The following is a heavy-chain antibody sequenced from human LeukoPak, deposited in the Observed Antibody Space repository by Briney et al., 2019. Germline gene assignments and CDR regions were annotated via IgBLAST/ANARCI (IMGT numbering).Heavy chain of an antibody. J-gene: IGHJ6*03. Sequence: ASVKVSCKASGYTFTSYGIRWVRQAPGQGLEWMGWISAYNGNTNYAQKLQGRVTMTTDTSTSTAYMELRSLRSDDTAVYYCVRVGNTYYDILTGFYYYYYMDVWGKGATVTVSS. D-gene: IGHD3-9*01. CDR2: ISAYNGNT. V-gene: IGHV1-18*01. CDR1: GYTFTSYG. CDR3: VRVGNTYYDILTGFYYYYYMDV.